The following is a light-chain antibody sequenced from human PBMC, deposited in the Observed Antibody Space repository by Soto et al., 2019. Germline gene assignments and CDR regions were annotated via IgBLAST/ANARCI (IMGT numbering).Light chain of an antibody. CDR1: QGIGSY. Sequence: DIQLTQSPSFLSASVGDRVTITCRASQGIGSYLAWYQQKPGKAPNLLLYRASTLQSGVPARFSGSGSGTEFTLTITNLQPEDFGTSSCQQLTGSPYTLGQGTKLEL. CDR2: RAS. J-gene: IGKJ2*01. V-gene: IGKV1-9*01. CDR3: QQLTGSPYT.